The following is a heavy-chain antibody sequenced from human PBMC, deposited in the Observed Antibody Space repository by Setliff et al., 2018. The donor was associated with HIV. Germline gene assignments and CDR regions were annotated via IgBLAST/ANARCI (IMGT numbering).Heavy chain of an antibody. CDR2: IIPMFGTT. D-gene: IGHD5-12*01. V-gene: IGHV1-69*13. Sequence: SVKVSCKASGVTFRRFAFSWVRQAPGQGLEWMGGIIPMFGTTNYAQKFQGRVAITADESTSTVYMELTSLRFEDTAVYYCARVGEMATIGYSYYYMDVWGKGTTVTVSS. CDR1: GVTFRRFA. J-gene: IGHJ6*03. CDR3: ARVGEMATIGYSYYYMDV.